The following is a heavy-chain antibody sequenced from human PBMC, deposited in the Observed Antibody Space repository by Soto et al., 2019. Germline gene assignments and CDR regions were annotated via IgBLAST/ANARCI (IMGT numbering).Heavy chain of an antibody. J-gene: IGHJ5*02. D-gene: IGHD3-10*01. CDR2: IRSKANIYAT. V-gene: IGHV3-73*01. Sequence: EVQLVESGGGLVQHGGSLKLSCAASGFTFSGSAMHWVRQASGKGLEWVGRIRSKANIYATAYAASVKGRFTISRDDSQNTAYLQMNRLKSEDTTVYYCTSWLYYHSGSFLTFDPWGQGTLVTVSS. CDR1: GFTFSGSA. CDR3: TSWLYYHSGSFLTFDP.